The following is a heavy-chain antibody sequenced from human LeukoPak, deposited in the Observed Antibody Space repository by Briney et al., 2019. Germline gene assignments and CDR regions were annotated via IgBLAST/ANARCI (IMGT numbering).Heavy chain of an antibody. Sequence: SVKVSCKASGGTFSSYAISWVRQAPGQGLEWVGGLIPIFGTANYAQKFQGRVTITTDESTSTAYMELSSLRSEDTAVYYCARVFLDYDSSGYPSPEYFQHWGQGTLVTVPS. CDR3: ARVFLDYDSSGYPSPEYFQH. CDR2: LIPIFGTA. D-gene: IGHD3-22*01. CDR1: GGTFSSYA. J-gene: IGHJ1*01. V-gene: IGHV1-69*05.